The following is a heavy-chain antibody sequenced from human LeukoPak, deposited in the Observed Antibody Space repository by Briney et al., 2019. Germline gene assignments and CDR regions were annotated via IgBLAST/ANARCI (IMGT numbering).Heavy chain of an antibody. CDR3: ARGYSSSRTFDY. CDR2: IYYSGST. J-gene: IGHJ4*02. D-gene: IGHD6-6*01. CDR1: GGSINSYY. Sequence: SETLSLTCTVSGGSINSYYWSWIRQPPGKGLEWIGYIYYSGSTNYNPSLKSRVTISVDTSKNQFSLKLSSVTAADTAVYYCARGYSSSRTFDYWGQGTLVTVSS. V-gene: IGHV4-59*12.